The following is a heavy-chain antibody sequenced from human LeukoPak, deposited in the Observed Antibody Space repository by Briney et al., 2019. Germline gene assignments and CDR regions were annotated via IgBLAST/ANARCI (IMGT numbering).Heavy chain of an antibody. V-gene: IGHV3-23*01. Sequence: GGSLRLSCAASGFTFSSYVMSWVRQSTGKGLEWVSSTSGDGGATYYSNSVKGRFTISRDNSGNTLYLQMNSLRAEDTAVYYCAKDRPNYYGSNGHYYRRDGDYWGQGTLVTVSS. J-gene: IGHJ4*02. CDR2: TSGDGGAT. CDR1: GFTFSSYV. D-gene: IGHD3-22*01. CDR3: AKDRPNYYGSNGHYYRRDGDY.